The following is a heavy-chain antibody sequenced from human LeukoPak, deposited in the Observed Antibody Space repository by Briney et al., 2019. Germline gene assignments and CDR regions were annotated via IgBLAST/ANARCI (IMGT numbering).Heavy chain of an antibody. Sequence: GGSLRLSCAASGFTFSSHWMHWVRQAPGKGLEWVAVIWYDGSNKYYADSVKGRFTISRDNSKNTLYLQMNSLRAEDTAVYYCARVPGRGYSYGGFDYWGQGTLVTVSS. CDR3: ARVPGRGYSYGGFDY. V-gene: IGHV3-33*08. CDR2: IWYDGSNK. D-gene: IGHD5-18*01. J-gene: IGHJ4*02. CDR1: GFTFSSHW.